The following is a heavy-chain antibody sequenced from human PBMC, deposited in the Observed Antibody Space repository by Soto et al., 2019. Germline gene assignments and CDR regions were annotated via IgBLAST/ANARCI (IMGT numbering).Heavy chain of an antibody. Sequence: SVKVSCKASGGTFSSYAISWVRQAPGQGLEWMGGIIPIFGTANYAQKFQGRVTITADESASTAYMELSSLRSEDTAVYYCARVLDFWSGHGDPWGQGTLVTVSS. CDR1: GGTFSSYA. CDR2: IIPIFGTA. D-gene: IGHD3-3*01. CDR3: ARVLDFWSGHGDP. V-gene: IGHV1-69*13. J-gene: IGHJ5*02.